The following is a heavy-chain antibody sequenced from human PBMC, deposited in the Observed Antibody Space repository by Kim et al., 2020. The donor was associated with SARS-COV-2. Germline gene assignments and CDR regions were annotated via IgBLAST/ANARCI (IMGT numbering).Heavy chain of an antibody. J-gene: IGHJ6*02. CDR3: ARDQSRITMVRGVISSPYGMDV. Sequence: ASVKVSCKASGYTFTSYAMNWVRQAPGQGLEWMGWINTNTGNPTYAQGFTGRFVFSLDTSVSTAYLQISSLKAEDTAVYYCARDQSRITMVRGVISSPYGMDVWGQGTTVTVSS. CDR1: GYTFTSYA. V-gene: IGHV7-4-1*02. D-gene: IGHD3-10*01. CDR2: INTNTGNP.